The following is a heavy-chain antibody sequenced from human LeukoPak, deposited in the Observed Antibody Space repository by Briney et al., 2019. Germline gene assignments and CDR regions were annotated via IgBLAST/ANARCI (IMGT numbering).Heavy chain of an antibody. Sequence: PGGSLRLSCAASGFTFSSYWMGRGRQAPGKGVEWVANIKQDGREKDYVDSVKGRFTISTDNAKNSLYLQMNSLRAEDTAVYYCASIYNFWSGYHYTGGFDYWGQGTLVTVSS. CDR3: ASIYNFWSGYHYTGGFDY. CDR1: GFTFSSYW. J-gene: IGHJ4*02. CDR2: IKQDGREK. D-gene: IGHD3-3*01. V-gene: IGHV3-7*01.